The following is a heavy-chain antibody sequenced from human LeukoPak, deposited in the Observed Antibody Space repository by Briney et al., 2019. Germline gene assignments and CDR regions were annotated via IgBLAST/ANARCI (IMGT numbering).Heavy chain of an antibody. CDR1: GFTFSTYS. Sequence: TGGSLRLSCAASGFTFSTYSMNWVRQAPGKGLEWVSSISTSSSYIYYVDSVKGRFTISRDNAKTSLYLQMNSLRADDTAVYYCAKARNCDSASCYGVGDFWGQGTLVTVSS. CDR2: ISTSSSYI. V-gene: IGHV3-21*01. J-gene: IGHJ4*02. CDR3: AKARNCDSASCYGVGDF. D-gene: IGHD2-2*01.